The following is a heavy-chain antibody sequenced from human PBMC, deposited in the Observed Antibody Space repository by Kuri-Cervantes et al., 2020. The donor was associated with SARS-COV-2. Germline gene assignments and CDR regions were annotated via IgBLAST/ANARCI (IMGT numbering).Heavy chain of an antibody. V-gene: IGHV3-64*01. J-gene: IGHJ4*02. CDR2: ISSNGGST. Sequence: GESLKISCAASGFTFSSYAMHWVRQAPGKGLEYVSAISSNGGSTYYANSVKGRFTISRDNSKNTLYLQMGSLRADDTAVYYCAKDTRWLQSYTFDYWGQGTLVTVSS. CDR3: AKDTRWLQSYTFDY. CDR1: GFTFSSYA. D-gene: IGHD5-24*01.